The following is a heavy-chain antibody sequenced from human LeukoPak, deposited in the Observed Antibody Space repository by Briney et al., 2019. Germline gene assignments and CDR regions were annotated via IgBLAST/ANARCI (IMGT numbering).Heavy chain of an antibody. J-gene: IGHJ4*02. D-gene: IGHD2-15*01. CDR2: IHYTGST. CDR3: ARGGYCSGGSCYSFSPPGRY. Sequence: PSETLSLTCTVSGGSISSYYWSWIRQSPGKGLECIGYIHYTGSTNYNPSLKSRVTISVETSKNQFSLKLKSVTAADTAVYYCARGGYCSGGSCYSFSPPGRYWGQGTLVTVSS. CDR1: GGSISSYY. V-gene: IGHV4-59*01.